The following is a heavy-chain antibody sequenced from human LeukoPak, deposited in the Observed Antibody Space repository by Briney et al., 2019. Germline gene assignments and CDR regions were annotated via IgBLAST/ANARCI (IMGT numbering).Heavy chain of an antibody. V-gene: IGHV3-23*01. CDR3: SKGCYSSSAFDY. J-gene: IGHJ4*02. CDR2: ISGSGGST. CDR1: GVTFSSYA. D-gene: IGHD6-13*01. Sequence: PGGTPRLSCAASGVTFSSYAMSWVRQAPGQGLEWVSAISGSGGSTYYASSVTGRVAISKNKSKITLNLQMDSLRAEYTAVYYFSKGCYSSSAFDYWGQGTLVTVSS.